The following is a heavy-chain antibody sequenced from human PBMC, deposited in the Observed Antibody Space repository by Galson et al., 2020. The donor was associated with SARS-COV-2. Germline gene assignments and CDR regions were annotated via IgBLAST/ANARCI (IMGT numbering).Heavy chain of an antibody. CDR3: AKDRGPFPYSGSYFDH. J-gene: IGHJ4*02. V-gene: IGHV3-23*01. CDR2: ISGSVEST. Sequence: GGSLRLSCEASGFTFDPFAMTWVRQAPGKGLEWVSSISGSVESTYYADYVKGSFTISRVNSKRTLYLQMNSLRVEDTAVYFCAKDRGPFPYSGSYFDHWGQGILVSVSS. CDR1: GFTFDPFA. D-gene: IGHD1-26*01.